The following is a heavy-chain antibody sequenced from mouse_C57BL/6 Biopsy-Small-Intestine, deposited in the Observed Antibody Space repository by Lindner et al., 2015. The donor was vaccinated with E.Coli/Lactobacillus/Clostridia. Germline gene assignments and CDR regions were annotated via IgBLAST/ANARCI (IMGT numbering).Heavy chain of an antibody. CDR3: ARRDYDAMDY. J-gene: IGHJ4*01. CDR2: IYPGDGDT. V-gene: IGHV1-82*01. Sequence: VQLQESGPELVKPGASVKISCKASGYVFSNFWMNWVKQRPGKGLEWIGRIYPGDGDTNYNGKFKGKATLTADKSSNTAYMQLNSLTSEDSAVYYCARRDYDAMDYWGQGTSVTVSS. CDR1: GYVFSNFW.